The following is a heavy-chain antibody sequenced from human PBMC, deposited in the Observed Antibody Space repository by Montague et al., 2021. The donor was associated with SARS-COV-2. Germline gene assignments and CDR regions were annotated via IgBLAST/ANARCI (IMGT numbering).Heavy chain of an antibody. CDR1: GFIFSSYE. CDR3: ARDRDWDDWCGMDV. CDR2: ISSSGGGSTK. Sequence: SLRLSCAASGFIFSSYEMNWVRQAPGKGLEWISYISSSGGGSTKHYTDSVKGRFTISRDNAKNSLYLQMNSLRVEDTAIYYCARDRDWDDWCGMDVWGQGITVTVSS. D-gene: IGHD2-21*01. V-gene: IGHV3-48*03. J-gene: IGHJ6*02.